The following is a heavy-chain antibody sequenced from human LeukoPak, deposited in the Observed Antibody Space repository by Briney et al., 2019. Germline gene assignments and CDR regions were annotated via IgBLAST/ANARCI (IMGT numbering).Heavy chain of an antibody. Sequence: GGSLRLSCAASGFTFSSYSMNWVRQAPGKGLEWVSSISSSSSYIYYADSVKDRFTISRDNAKNSLYLQMNSLRAEDTAVYYCARLMTTVTTRHFDYWGQGTLVTVSS. J-gene: IGHJ4*02. CDR3: ARLMTTVTTRHFDY. CDR1: GFTFSSYS. V-gene: IGHV3-21*06. D-gene: IGHD4-17*01. CDR2: ISSSSSYI.